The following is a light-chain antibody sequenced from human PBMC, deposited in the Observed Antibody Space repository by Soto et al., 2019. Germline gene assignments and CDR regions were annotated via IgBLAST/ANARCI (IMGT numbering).Light chain of an antibody. Sequence: DIQMTQSPSSLSASLGDRVTITCRANQDISRYLIWYQHKLGQAPKLLIHAASTLASGVPSRFSGSESGTDFTLTISGLEHEDSATYYFQPSYKTPWTFGQGTKVEIK. CDR3: QPSYKTPWT. CDR2: AAS. J-gene: IGKJ1*01. V-gene: IGKV1-39*01. CDR1: QDISRY.